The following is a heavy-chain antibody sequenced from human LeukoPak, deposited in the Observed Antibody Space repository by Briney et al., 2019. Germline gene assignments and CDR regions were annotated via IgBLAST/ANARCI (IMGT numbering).Heavy chain of an antibody. J-gene: IGHJ4*02. CDR2: IYPGDSDT. CDR3: ARHVAYYYDSSGYGFDY. Sequence: GESLKISCKGSGYSFTSYWIGWVRQMPGKGLEWMGIIYPGDSDTRYSPSFQGQVTISADKSISTAYLQWSSLKASDTAMYYCARHVAYYYDSSGYGFDYWGQGTLVTVSS. CDR1: GYSFTSYW. V-gene: IGHV5-51*01. D-gene: IGHD3-22*01.